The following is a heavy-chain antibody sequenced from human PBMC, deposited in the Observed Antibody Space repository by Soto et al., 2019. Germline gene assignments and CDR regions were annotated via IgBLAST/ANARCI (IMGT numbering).Heavy chain of an antibody. D-gene: IGHD6-19*01. Sequence: GSLRLSCAASGFIFSDHWMHWVRQVPGKGLVWVARINSDGSDTSYADSVKGRFTISRANARNTLFLQMDSLRAEDTALYYCTRGYSSGPDYWGQGTLVTVSS. CDR1: GFIFSDHW. V-gene: IGHV3-74*01. CDR3: TRGYSSGPDY. J-gene: IGHJ4*02. CDR2: INSDGSDT.